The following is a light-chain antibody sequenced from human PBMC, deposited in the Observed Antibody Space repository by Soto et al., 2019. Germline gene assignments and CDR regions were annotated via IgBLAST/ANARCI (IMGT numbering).Light chain of an antibody. V-gene: IGLV2-11*01. CDR2: DVN. CDR3: CSYAGNSYV. Sequence: QSVLTQPRSVSGSPGQSVTISCTGTSSDLGAYNSVSWHQQHPGRAPELMIYDVNKRPSGVPDRFSGSKSGNTASLTISVLQAEDEADYYCCSYAGNSYVFGTGTKVTV. CDR1: SSDLGAYNS. J-gene: IGLJ1*01.